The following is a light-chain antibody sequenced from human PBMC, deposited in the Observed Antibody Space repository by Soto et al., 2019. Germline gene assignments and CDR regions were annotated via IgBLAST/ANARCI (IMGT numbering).Light chain of an antibody. Sequence: DIQMTQSPSSLSASVGDRITITCRASQTIFNFLNWYQQKPGKAPKLVIYAASNLQSGVPSRFSGSGSGTDFTLTISSLRPEDFATYFCQQCYSSTWTFGQGTKLEI. CDR3: QQCYSSTWT. CDR1: QTIFNF. V-gene: IGKV1-39*01. CDR2: AAS. J-gene: IGKJ1*01.